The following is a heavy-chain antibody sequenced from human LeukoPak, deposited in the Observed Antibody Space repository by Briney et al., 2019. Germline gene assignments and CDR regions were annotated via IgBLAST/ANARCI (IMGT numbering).Heavy chain of an antibody. CDR2: LHSGGHT. D-gene: IGHD5-18*01. CDR1: GFTVSSNY. CDR3: AREGYNYGLSYSYYFDS. Sequence: GGSLTLSCAASGFTVSSNYLSWVRQAPGKGLVWVSALHSGGHTFYADSVRGRFSSSRDNAKNSLYLQMNSLRAEDTAVYYCAREGYNYGLSYSYYFDSWGQGTLVTVSS. V-gene: IGHV3-66*01. J-gene: IGHJ4*02.